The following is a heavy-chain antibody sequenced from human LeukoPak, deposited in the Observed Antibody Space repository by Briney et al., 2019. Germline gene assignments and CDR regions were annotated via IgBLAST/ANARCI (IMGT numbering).Heavy chain of an antibody. CDR2: IYYSGST. CDR3: ARQPGYSSSWYDY. J-gene: IGHJ4*02. Sequence: SETLSLTCTVSGGSLSRYYWSWIRQPPGKGLEWIGYIYYSGSTNYNPSLKSRVTISVDTSKNQFSLKLGSVTAGDTAVYYCARQPGYSSSWYDYWGQGTLVTVSS. V-gene: IGHV4-59*08. D-gene: IGHD6-13*01. CDR1: GGSLSRYY.